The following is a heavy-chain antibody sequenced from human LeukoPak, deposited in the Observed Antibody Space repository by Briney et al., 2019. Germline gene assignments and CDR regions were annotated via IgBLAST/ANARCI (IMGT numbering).Heavy chain of an antibody. CDR2: IYYSGST. D-gene: IGHD1-14*01. V-gene: IGHV4-59*01. J-gene: IGHJ4*02. CDR3: ARDSSSEYFDY. Sequence: SETLSLTCTVSGGSISSYYWSWIRQPPGKGLEWIGYIYYSGSTNYNPSLKSRVTISVDTSKNQFSLKLSSVTAADTAVCYCARDSSSEYFDYWGQGTLVTVSS. CDR1: GGSISSYY.